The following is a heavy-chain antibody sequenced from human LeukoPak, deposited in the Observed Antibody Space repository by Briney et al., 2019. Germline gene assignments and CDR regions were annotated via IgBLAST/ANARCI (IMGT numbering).Heavy chain of an antibody. CDR3: AEGYNWNYVLNY. CDR1: GGTFSSYA. Sequence: SVKVSCKASGGTFSSYAISWVRQAPGQGLEWMGRIIPIFGIANYAQKFQGRVTITADKSTSTAYMELSSLRSEDAAMYYCAEGYNWNYVLNYWGQGTLVTVSS. D-gene: IGHD1-7*01. CDR2: IIPIFGIA. J-gene: IGHJ4*02. V-gene: IGHV1-69*04.